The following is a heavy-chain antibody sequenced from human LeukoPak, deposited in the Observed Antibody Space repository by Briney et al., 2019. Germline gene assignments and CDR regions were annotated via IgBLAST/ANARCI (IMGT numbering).Heavy chain of an antibody. CDR3: TRAYRPHVVGTHY. CDR2: IFHTGKV. V-gene: IGHV4-38-2*02. D-gene: IGHD2-15*01. CDR1: GSSISTVYY. J-gene: IGHJ4*02. Sequence: PSETLSLTCTVSGSSISTVYYWGWVRQPPGKSLEWIGSIFHTGKVYYNPSLKSRVTMSLDTSQNQFSLNLDAVTAADTAIYYCTRAYRPHVVGTHYWGQGTLVAVSS.